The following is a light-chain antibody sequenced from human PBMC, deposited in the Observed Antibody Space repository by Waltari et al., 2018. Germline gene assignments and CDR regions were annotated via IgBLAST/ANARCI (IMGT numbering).Light chain of an antibody. CDR2: KTS. V-gene: IGKV1-5*03. Sequence: DIQMTQSPSTLSASVGDRVTITCRASQSINNWLAWYQQKPGKAPKLLIYKTSTLESRVPSSFSGSGYGTEFTLTISSLQPDDFATYYCQQYNDNSTWTFGQGTKVEVK. CDR3: QQYNDNSTWT. J-gene: IGKJ1*01. CDR1: QSINNW.